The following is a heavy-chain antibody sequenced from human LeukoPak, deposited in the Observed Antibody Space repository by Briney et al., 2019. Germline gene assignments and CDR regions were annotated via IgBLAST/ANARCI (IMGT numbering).Heavy chain of an antibody. V-gene: IGHV4-61*02. CDR3: AKDLYYGSGSYYETYFDY. Sequence: SETLSLTCTVSGGSISSGSYYWSWIRQPAGKGLEWIGRIYTSGSTNYNPSLKSRVTISVDTSKNQFSLKLSSVTAADTAVYYCAKDLYYGSGSYYETYFDYWGQGTLVTVSS. CDR1: GGSISSGSYY. CDR2: IYTSGST. D-gene: IGHD3-10*01. J-gene: IGHJ4*02.